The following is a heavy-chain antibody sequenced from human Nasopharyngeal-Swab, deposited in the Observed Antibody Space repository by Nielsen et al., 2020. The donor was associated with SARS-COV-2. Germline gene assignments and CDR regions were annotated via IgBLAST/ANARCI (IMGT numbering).Heavy chain of an antibody. D-gene: IGHD2-15*01. CDR2: INPNSGGT. V-gene: IGHV1-2*06. J-gene: IGHJ6*02. Sequence: ASVKVSCKASGYTFTIYGITWVRQAPGQGLEWMGRINPNSGGTNYAQKFQGRVTMTRDTSISTAYMELSRLRSDDTAVYYCARVQSVVVAGTDYYYYGMDVWGQGTTVTVSS. CDR1: GYTFTIYG. CDR3: ARVQSVVVAGTDYYYYGMDV.